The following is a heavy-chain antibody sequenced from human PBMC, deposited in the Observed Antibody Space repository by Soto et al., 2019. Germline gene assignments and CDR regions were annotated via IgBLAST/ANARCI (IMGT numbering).Heavy chain of an antibody. J-gene: IGHJ4*02. CDR1: GFTVSRNY. CDR3: ARASRNYYDSSGYLYYFDY. CDR2: IYSGGST. V-gene: IGHV3-66*01. D-gene: IGHD3-22*01. Sequence: WGSLRPSRAAPGFTVSRNYMSRVRQAPGKGLEWVSVIYSGGSTYYADSVKGRFTISRDNSKNTLYLQMNSLRAEDTAVYYCARASRNYYDSSGYLYYFDYWGQGTLVTVSS.